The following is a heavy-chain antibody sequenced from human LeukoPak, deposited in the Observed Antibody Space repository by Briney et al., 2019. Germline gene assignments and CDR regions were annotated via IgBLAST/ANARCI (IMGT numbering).Heavy chain of an antibody. V-gene: IGHV1-2*02. D-gene: IGHD5-18*01. CDR2: INSDSGGT. CDR3: ARGRIHAWSDAFDI. CDR1: GYTFIGHY. Sequence: GASVKVSCKASGYTFIGHYMHWVRQAPGQGLEWMGWINSDSGGTKYAQKFKGRVIMTRDTSISTAYMELSRLKSDDTAIYYCARGRIHAWSDAFDIWGQRTTVTVSS. J-gene: IGHJ3*02.